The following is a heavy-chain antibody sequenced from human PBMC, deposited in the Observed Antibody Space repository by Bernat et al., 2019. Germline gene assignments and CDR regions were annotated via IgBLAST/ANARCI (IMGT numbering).Heavy chain of an antibody. J-gene: IGHJ4*02. Sequence: EVQLVESGGGLVQPGGSLKLSCAASGFTFSGSAMHWVRQASGKGLEWVGRIRSKANSYETAYAASVKGRFTISRDDSKNTAYLQMNSLKTEDTAVYYCTGGSLYYFDYWGQGTLVTVSS. V-gene: IGHV3-73*01. CDR1: GFTFSGSA. CDR3: TGGSLYYFDY. D-gene: IGHD3-16*01. CDR2: IRSKANSYET.